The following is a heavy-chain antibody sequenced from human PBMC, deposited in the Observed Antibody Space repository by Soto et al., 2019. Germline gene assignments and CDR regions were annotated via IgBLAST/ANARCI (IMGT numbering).Heavy chain of an antibody. CDR1: GGTFSSYT. V-gene: IGHV1-69*04. J-gene: IGHJ3*02. CDR2: IIPILGIA. CDR3: ARDQGYYSGGSCYPSRAFDI. Sequence: SVKVSCKASGGTFSSYTISWVRQAPGQGLEWMGRIIPILGIANYAQKFQGRVTITADKSTSTAYMELSSLRSEDTAVYYCARDQGYYSGGSCYPSRAFDIWGQGTMVTVSS. D-gene: IGHD2-15*01.